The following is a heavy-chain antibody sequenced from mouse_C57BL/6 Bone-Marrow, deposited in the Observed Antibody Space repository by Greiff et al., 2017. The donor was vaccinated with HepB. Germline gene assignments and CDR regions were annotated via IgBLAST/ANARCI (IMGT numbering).Heavy chain of an antibody. CDR2: IYPGGGYT. CDR1: GYTFTNYW. J-gene: IGHJ1*03. Sequence: VQLVESGAELVRPGTSVKMSCKASGYTFTNYWIGWAKQRPGHGLEWIGDIYPGGGYTNYNEKFKGKATLTADKSSSTAYMQFSSLTSEDSAIYYCASSWNWYFDVWGTGTTVTVSS. V-gene: IGHV1-63*01. CDR3: ASSWNWYFDV. D-gene: IGHD3-1*01.